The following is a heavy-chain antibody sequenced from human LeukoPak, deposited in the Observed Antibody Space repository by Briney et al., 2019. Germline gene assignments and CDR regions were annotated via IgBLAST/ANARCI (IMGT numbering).Heavy chain of an antibody. J-gene: IGHJ5*02. CDR1: GGSFSGYY. Sequence: KASETLSLTCAVYGGSFSGYYWSWIRQPPGKGLEWIGEINHSGSTNYNPSLKSRVTISVDTSKNQFSLKLSSVTAADTAVYYCARGRYYDYVWGSYRYNWFDPWGQGTLVTVSS. CDR2: INHSGST. D-gene: IGHD3-16*02. V-gene: IGHV4-34*01. CDR3: ARGRYYDYVWGSYRYNWFDP.